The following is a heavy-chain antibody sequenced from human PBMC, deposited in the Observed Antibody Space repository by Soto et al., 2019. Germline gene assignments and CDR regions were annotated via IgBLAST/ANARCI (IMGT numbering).Heavy chain of an antibody. D-gene: IGHD2-15*01. V-gene: IGHV3-23*01. CDR1: GFTFSRFA. CDR3: AKDSLGDYYYYGMDV. CDR2: IGDSGSTT. Sequence: EVQLLASGGGLVQPGGSLRLSCAASGFTFSRFAMNWVRQAPGKGLEWVSGIGDSGSTTYYADSVKGRFTISRDNSKNTLFLQMNSLRAEDTAIYYCAKDSLGDYYYYGMDVWGQGTTVTVSS. J-gene: IGHJ6*02.